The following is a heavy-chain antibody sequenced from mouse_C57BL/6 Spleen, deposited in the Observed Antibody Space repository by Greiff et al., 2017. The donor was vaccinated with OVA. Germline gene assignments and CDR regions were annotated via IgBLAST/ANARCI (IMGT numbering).Heavy chain of an antibody. V-gene: IGHV1-61*01. D-gene: IGHD2-4*01. CDR1: GYTFTSYW. Sequence: QVQLQQPGAELVRPGSSVKLSCKASGYTFTSYWLDWVKQRPGQGLEWIGNIYPSDSETHYNQKFKDKATLTVDKSSSTAYMQLSSLTSEDSAVYYCARGDYDYGGYYFDYWGQGTTLTVSS. CDR2: IYPSDSET. J-gene: IGHJ2*01. CDR3: ARGDYDYGGYYFDY.